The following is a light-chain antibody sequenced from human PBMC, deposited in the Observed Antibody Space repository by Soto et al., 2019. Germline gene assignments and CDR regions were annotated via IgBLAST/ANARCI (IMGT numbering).Light chain of an antibody. CDR3: QQYKSFWT. Sequence: DIQITQSPSILSASVGDRVTITCRSSQTITNWLAWYQQKPGKAPRLLIYDASSLESWVPSRFSGSGSGTEFTLTISRLQSEDFATYYCQQYKSFWTFGQGTKVDIK. CDR1: QTITNW. V-gene: IGKV1-5*01. CDR2: DAS. J-gene: IGKJ1*01.